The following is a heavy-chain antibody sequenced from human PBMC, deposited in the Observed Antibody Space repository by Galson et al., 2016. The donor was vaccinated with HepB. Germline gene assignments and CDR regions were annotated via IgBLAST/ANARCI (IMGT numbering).Heavy chain of an antibody. CDR3: ARWALGSYDYLTAVLRAFDT. CDR2: TKHGGGT. CDR1: GGSFSSYY. V-gene: IGHV4-34*01. D-gene: IGHD3-9*01. Sequence: SETLSLTCAVSGGSFSSYYWSWIRQSPGKGLEWIGETKHGGGTNYNPSLTSRVTISIDTSTNQFSLKLRSVTAADTAMYYCARWALGSYDYLTAVLRAFDTWGQGTMVTVSS. J-gene: IGHJ3*02.